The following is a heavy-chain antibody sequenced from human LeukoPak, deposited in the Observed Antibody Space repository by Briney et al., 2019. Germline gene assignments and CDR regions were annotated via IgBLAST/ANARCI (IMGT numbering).Heavy chain of an antibody. Sequence: RASVKVSCKASGYSFTGHYMHWVRQAPGQGLEWMGWINPNSGGTNYAQKFQGRVTMTRDTSISTAYMELSRLRSDDTAVYYCARDTTTVTTAVDPWGQGTLVTVSS. CDR1: GYSFTGHY. CDR2: INPNSGGT. V-gene: IGHV1-2*02. CDR3: ARDTTTVTTAVDP. J-gene: IGHJ5*02. D-gene: IGHD4-17*01.